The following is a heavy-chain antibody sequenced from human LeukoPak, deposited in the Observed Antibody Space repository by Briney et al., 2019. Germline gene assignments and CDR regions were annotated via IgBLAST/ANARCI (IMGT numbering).Heavy chain of an antibody. Sequence: GSLRLSCAASGFTFSSYGMHWVRQAPGKGLEWVAFIRYDGSNKYYADSVKGRFTISRDNSKNTLYLQMNSLRAEDTAVYYCAKDLSTVTTPGYFDYWGQGTLVTVSS. D-gene: IGHD4-17*01. CDR3: AKDLSTVTTPGYFDY. V-gene: IGHV3-30*02. CDR1: GFTFSSYG. CDR2: IRYDGSNK. J-gene: IGHJ4*02.